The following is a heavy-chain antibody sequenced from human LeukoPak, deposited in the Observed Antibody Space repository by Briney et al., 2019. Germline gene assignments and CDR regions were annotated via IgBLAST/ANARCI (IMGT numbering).Heavy chain of an antibody. J-gene: IGHJ4*02. Sequence: GESLTTSCSGSGYSFTTHWIGWVRQMPGKGLEWMVINQPGGSYIEYSPSFQGHVTISVDKSINTAYLQWSSLKASDSVFYYCAAGGGYWGRGTPVTVSS. CDR2: NQPGGSYI. CDR1: GYSFTTHW. V-gene: IGHV5-51*01. CDR3: AAGGGY. D-gene: IGHD3-16*01.